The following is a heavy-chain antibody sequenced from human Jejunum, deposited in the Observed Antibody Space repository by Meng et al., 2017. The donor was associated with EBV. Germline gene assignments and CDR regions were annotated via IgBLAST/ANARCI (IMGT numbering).Heavy chain of an antibody. V-gene: IGHV2-5*02. J-gene: IGHJ4*02. Sequence: QNYSDESCPTLVKPPETLTLTFTFSGFSLSTSGVGVGWIRQPPGKALEWLAHIYWDENKRYSTSLRSRLYIMKDTSKSQVVLTMTNMDPVDTATYYCARRYGDYVRYFDSWGQGILVTVSS. CDR1: GFSLSTSGVG. CDR3: ARRYGDYVRYFDS. D-gene: IGHD4-17*01. CDR2: IYWDENK.